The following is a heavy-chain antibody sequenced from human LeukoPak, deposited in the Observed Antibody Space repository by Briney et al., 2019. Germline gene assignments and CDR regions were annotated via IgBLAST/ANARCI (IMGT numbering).Heavy chain of an antibody. CDR3: ARDMGRSNWNTYYYYGMDV. V-gene: IGHV3-33*01. Sequence: SGGSLRLSCAASGFTFSSYGMHWVRQAPGKGLEWVAVIWYDGSNKYYADSVKGRFTISRDNSKNTLYLQMNSLRAEDTAVYYCARDMGRSNWNTYYYYGMDVWGQGTTVTVSS. CDR2: IWYDGSNK. CDR1: GFTFSSYG. J-gene: IGHJ6*02. D-gene: IGHD1/OR15-1a*01.